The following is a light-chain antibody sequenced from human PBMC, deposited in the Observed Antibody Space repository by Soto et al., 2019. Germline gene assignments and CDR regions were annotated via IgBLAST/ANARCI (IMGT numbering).Light chain of an antibody. V-gene: IGKV2-28*01. Sequence: DIVVTQSPLSLPVTPGEPASISCRSSQSLLHSNGYNYLDWYLQKPGQSPQLLIYLGSNRASGVPDRFSGSGSGPDFTLRIARVEAEDAGVYYCMQALETWTFGKGTKVEIK. CDR1: QSLLHSNGYNY. CDR2: LGS. CDR3: MQALETWT. J-gene: IGKJ1*01.